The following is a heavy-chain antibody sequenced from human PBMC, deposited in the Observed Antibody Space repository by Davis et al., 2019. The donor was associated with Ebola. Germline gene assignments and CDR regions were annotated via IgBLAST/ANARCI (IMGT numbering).Heavy chain of an antibody. J-gene: IGHJ4*02. CDR3: VKGIVGTAKVY. CDR1: GFTSSSYT. CDR2: IRSDGINT. D-gene: IGHD1-26*01. V-gene: IGHV3-64D*08. Sequence: GGSLRLSCSASGFTSSSYTMHWVRQAPGKGLECVSAIRSDGINTYYADSVKGRFTISRDNSKNILYLQMSSLRAEDTAVYYCVKGIVGTAKVYWGQGTLVTVSS.